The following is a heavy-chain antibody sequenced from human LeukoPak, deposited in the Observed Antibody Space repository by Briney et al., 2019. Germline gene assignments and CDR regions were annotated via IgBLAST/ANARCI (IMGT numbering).Heavy chain of an antibody. CDR3: ARGIQLWSALYYYYMDV. D-gene: IGHD5-18*01. CDR2: IIPIFGTA. Sequence: SVKVSCKASGGTFSSYAISWVRQTTGQGLEWMGGIIPIFGTANYGQKFQGRVTITTGESTSTAYMELSSLRSEDTAVYYCARGIQLWSALYYYYMDVWGKGTTVTVSS. V-gene: IGHV1-69*05. J-gene: IGHJ6*03. CDR1: GGTFSSYA.